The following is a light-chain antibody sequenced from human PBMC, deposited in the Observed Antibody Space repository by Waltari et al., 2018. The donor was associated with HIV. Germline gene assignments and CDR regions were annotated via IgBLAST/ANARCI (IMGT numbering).Light chain of an antibody. CDR1: SSDVGGYNY. CDR3: ISYTSSSTLV. J-gene: IGLJ2*01. V-gene: IGLV2-14*03. Sequence: QSALTQPASVSGSPGQSITVSCTGTSSDVGGYNYVSWYQQHPGKAPKLMISDVTYWPSGVSNRFSGSKSGNTASLTISGLQAEDEADYYCISYTSSSTLVFGGGTKVTVL. CDR2: DVT.